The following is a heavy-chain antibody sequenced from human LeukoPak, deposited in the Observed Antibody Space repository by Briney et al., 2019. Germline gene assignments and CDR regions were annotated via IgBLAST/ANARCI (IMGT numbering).Heavy chain of an antibody. CDR3: AIYWSDCDSGGARFAY. J-gene: IGHJ4*02. CDR1: GHIYSIYG. CDR2: IWYDGSNK. D-gene: IGHD2-8*02. Sequence: GGSLRLSCAVSGHIYSIYGIRWVTQAPGKGLEWVADIWYDGSNKYYADSVKGRFTISRDNSKNTLSLQMNSLRTEDTAVYYCAIYWSDCDSGGARFAYWGQGNLVTVSS. V-gene: IGHV3-33*08.